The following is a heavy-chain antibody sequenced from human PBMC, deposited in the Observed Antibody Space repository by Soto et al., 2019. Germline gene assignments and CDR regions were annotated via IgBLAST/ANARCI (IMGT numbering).Heavy chain of an antibody. V-gene: IGHV1-69*12. J-gene: IGHJ3*02. Sequence: QVQLVQSGAEVKKPGSSVKVSCKASGGTFSSYALIWVRQAPGQGLEWMGGSVPIFGAANYAQKFQGRDTITADESKSTAYIELSSLRSEDTAVYYCAREVYIGSYPDAFDIWGQGTMVTVSS. CDR1: GGTFSSYA. CDR3: AREVYIGSYPDAFDI. D-gene: IGHD1-26*01. CDR2: SVPIFGAA.